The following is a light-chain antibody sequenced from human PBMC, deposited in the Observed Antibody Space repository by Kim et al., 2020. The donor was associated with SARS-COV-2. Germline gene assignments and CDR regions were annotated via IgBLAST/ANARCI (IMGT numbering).Light chain of an antibody. V-gene: IGKV3-11*01. CDR2: DAS. Sequence: SLSPGDRATLSGRASRSVGSYLAWYQQKPGQPPRLLIYDASNRATGIPARFSGSGSGTDFTLTISSLEPEDFAVYYCQQRSDWPTFGPGTKVDIK. CDR3: QQRSDWPT. J-gene: IGKJ3*01. CDR1: RSVGSY.